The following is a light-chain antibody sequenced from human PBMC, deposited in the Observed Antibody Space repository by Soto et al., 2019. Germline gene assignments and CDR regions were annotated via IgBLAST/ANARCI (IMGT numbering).Light chain of an antibody. CDR2: ADT. Sequence: QSVLTQPPSVSGAPGQRVTISCTGSSSNIGAGYDVHWYQQFPGSAPKLLIYADTNRPSGVPDRFSGSTSGTSASLAITGLQAEDEADYYCQSYDSSLSGWVFGGGTKVTVL. V-gene: IGLV1-40*01. CDR3: QSYDSSLSGWV. CDR1: SSNIGAGYD. J-gene: IGLJ3*02.